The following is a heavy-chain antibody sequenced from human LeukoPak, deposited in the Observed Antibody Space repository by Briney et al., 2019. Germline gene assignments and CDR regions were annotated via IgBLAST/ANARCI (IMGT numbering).Heavy chain of an antibody. CDR1: GFTFSSYG. CDR3: AKDHYGSGSYYSGGGLDY. CDR2: ISGSGSTT. D-gene: IGHD3-10*01. V-gene: IGHV3-23*01. J-gene: IGHJ4*02. Sequence: GGSLRLSCAASGFTFSSYGMSWVRQAPGKGLEWVSTISGSGSTTYYADSVKGRFTISRDNSENTLYLQVNSLRAEDTAVYYCAKDHYGSGSYYSGGGLDYWGQGTLVTVSS.